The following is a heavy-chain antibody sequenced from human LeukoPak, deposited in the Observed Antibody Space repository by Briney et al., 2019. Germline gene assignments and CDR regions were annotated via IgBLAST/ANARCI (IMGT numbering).Heavy chain of an antibody. Sequence: SETLSLTCTVSGGSISSYYWSWIRQPPGKGLEWIGSIYYSGSTYYNPSLKSRVTISVDTSKNQFSLKLSSVTAADTAVYYCARGPTYYYDSSGLDWGQGTLVTVSS. CDR1: GGSISSYY. CDR2: IYYSGST. J-gene: IGHJ4*02. CDR3: ARGPTYYYDSSGLD. D-gene: IGHD3-22*01. V-gene: IGHV4-59*12.